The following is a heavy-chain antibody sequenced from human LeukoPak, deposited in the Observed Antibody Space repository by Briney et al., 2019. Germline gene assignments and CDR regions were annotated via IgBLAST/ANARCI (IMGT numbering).Heavy chain of an antibody. Sequence: ASVTVSCKASGYTFTGYYMHRVRQAPGQGLEWMGRINPNSGGTSYAQKFQGRVTMTRDTSISTAYMELSRLRSDDTAVYYCARDPPVYCSSTSCFRGTTYYYGMDVWGQGTTVTVSS. CDR2: INPNSGGT. V-gene: IGHV1-2*06. CDR3: ARDPPVYCSSTSCFRGTTYYYGMDV. J-gene: IGHJ6*02. D-gene: IGHD2-2*01. CDR1: GYTFTGYY.